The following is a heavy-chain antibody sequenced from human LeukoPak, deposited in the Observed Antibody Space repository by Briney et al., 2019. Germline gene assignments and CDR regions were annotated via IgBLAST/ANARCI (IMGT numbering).Heavy chain of an antibody. CDR1: GGSFSGYY. CDR2: INHSGST. V-gene: IGHV4-34*01. CDR3: ARSIEGYSYGASFLDY. D-gene: IGHD5-18*01. Sequence: SETLSLTCAVYGGSFSGYYWSWIRQPPGKGLEWIGEINHSGSTNYNPSLKSRVTISVDTSKNQFSLKLRSVTAADTAVYYCARSIEGYSYGASFLDYWGQGTLVTVSS. J-gene: IGHJ4*02.